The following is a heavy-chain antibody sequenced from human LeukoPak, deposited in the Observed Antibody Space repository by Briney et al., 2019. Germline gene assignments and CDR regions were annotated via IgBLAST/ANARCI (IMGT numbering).Heavy chain of an antibody. J-gene: IGHJ6*02. CDR2: IIPIFGTA. V-gene: IGHV1-69*01. CDR3: ARLPLRSIAVGYYGMDV. D-gene: IGHD6-6*01. Sequence: SVKVSCKASGGTFSSYAISWVRQAPGQGLEWMGGIIPIFGTANYAQKFQGRVTVTADESTSTAYMELSSLRSEDTAVYYCARLPLRSIAVGYYGMDVWGQGTTVTVSS. CDR1: GGTFSSYA.